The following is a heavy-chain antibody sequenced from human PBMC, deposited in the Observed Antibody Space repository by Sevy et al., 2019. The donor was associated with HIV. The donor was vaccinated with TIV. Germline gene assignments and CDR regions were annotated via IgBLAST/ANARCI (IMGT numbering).Heavy chain of an antibody. CDR1: TFTFSDYY. V-gene: IGHV3-11*01. CDR3: ARVRYNYGSYYFDY. CDR2: ISSGGTIT. D-gene: IGHD5-18*01. J-gene: IGHJ4*02. Sequence: GGSLRLSCVVSTFTFSDYYMTWIRQAPGKGLEWISHISSGGTITSHADPVKGRFTISRDNAKNSLYLQMNSLRDEDTAVYYCARVRYNYGSYYFDYWGQGTLVTVSS.